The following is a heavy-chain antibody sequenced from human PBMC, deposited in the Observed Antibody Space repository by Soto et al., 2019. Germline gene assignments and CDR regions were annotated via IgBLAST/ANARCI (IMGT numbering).Heavy chain of an antibody. V-gene: IGHV3-33*01. J-gene: IGHJ5*02. CDR3: ARDQLEQGIPWFDP. CDR1: GFTFSSYG. CDR2: IWYDGSNK. D-gene: IGHD1-1*01. Sequence: PGGSLRLSCAASGFTFSSYGMHWVRQAPGKGLEWVAVIWYDGSNKYYADSVKGRFTISRDNSKNTLYLQMNSLRAEDKAVYYCARDQLEQGIPWFDPWGQGTLVTVSS.